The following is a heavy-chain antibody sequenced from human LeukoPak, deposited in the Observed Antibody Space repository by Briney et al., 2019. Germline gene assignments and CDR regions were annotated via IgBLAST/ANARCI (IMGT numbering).Heavy chain of an antibody. D-gene: IGHD2-15*01. Sequence: SETLSLTCTVSGGSISSSSYYWGWIRQPPGKGLEWIGSIYYSGSTYYNPSLKSRVTISVDTSKNQFSLKLNSVTAADTAVYFCARVGGGYCYFDYWGQGTLVTVSS. J-gene: IGHJ4*02. CDR1: GGSISSSSYY. CDR3: ARVGGGYCYFDY. CDR2: IYYSGST. V-gene: IGHV4-39*07.